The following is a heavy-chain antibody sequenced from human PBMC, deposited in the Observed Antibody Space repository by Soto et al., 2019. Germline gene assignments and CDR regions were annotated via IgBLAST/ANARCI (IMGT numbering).Heavy chain of an antibody. CDR2: IYYSGST. Sequence: PSETLSLTCTVSGGSISSSSYYWGWIRQPPGKGLEWIGSIYYSGSTYYNPSLKSRVTISVDTSKNQFSLKLSSVTAADTAVYYCARHIDCSGGSCYLYYYYGMDVWGQGTTVTAP. V-gene: IGHV4-39*01. D-gene: IGHD2-15*01. J-gene: IGHJ6*02. CDR3: ARHIDCSGGSCYLYYYYGMDV. CDR1: GGSISSSSYY.